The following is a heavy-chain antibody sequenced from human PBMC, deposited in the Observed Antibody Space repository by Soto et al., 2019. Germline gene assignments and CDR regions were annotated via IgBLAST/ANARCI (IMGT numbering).Heavy chain of an antibody. D-gene: IGHD3-9*01. V-gene: IGHV3-9*01. Sequence: EVQLVESGGGLVQPGRSLRLSCAASGFTFDDYAMPWVRQAPGKGLEWVSGISWNSGSICYADSVKGRFTISDDNATNSLYLQMNSLRAEETALYYCATGVSYYDILTRYFQHWGQGTLVTVSS. CDR2: ISWNSGSI. CDR1: GFTFDDYA. J-gene: IGHJ1*01. CDR3: ATGVSYYDILTRYFQH.